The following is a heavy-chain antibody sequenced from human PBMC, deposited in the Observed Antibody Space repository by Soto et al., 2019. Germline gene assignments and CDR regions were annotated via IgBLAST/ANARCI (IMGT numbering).Heavy chain of an antibody. CDR1: GGSISSGGYY. D-gene: IGHD6-13*01. CDR2: IYYSGST. V-gene: IGHV4-31*03. J-gene: IGHJ5*02. Sequence: NPSETLSLTCTVSGGSISSGGYYWSWIRQHPGKGLEWIGYIYYSGSTYYNPSLKSRVTISVDTSKNQFSLKLSSVTAADTAVYYCAIDIAAAGTNWFDPWGQGTLVTVSS. CDR3: AIDIAAAGTNWFDP.